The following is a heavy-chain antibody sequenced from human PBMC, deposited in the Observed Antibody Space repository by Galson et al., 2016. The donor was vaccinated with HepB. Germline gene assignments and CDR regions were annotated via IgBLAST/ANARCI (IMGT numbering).Heavy chain of an antibody. CDR1: GDSVSSNGAT. Sequence: CAIPGDSVSSNGATWNWIRQSPSTGLEWLGRTSYRSRWINNYAETVNSRIIITPATSKNQFSLHLDSVTPEDTALCYGGRETHGGHYDENWGQGTLVTVSS. CDR3: GRETHGGHYDEN. D-gene: IGHD4-23*01. V-gene: IGHV6-1*01. CDR2: TSYRSRWIN. J-gene: IGHJ1*01.